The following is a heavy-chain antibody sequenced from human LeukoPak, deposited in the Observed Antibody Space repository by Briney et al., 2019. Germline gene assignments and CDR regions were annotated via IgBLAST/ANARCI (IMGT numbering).Heavy chain of an antibody. J-gene: IGHJ4*02. CDR3: VRCPPTSSADY. Sequence: HGESLKISCKGFGYSFTNYWIGWVRQMPGKGLEWMGIIYPGDSDTRYSPSFQGQVTISADKSINNAYLQWSSLKASDTAMYYCVRCPPTSSADYWGQGTLVTVSS. V-gene: IGHV5-51*01. D-gene: IGHD1-26*01. CDR1: GYSFTNYW. CDR2: IYPGDSDT.